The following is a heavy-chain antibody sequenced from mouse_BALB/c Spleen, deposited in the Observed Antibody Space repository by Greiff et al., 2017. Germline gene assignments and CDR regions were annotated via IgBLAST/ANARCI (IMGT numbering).Heavy chain of an antibody. D-gene: IGHD2-2*01. V-gene: IGHV5-6-5*01. CDR3: ARGYGYDDWYFDV. J-gene: IGHJ1*01. CDR2: ISSGGST. Sequence: EVMLVESGGGLVKPGGSLKLSCAASGFTFSSYATSWVRQTPEKRLEWVASISSGGSTYYPDSVKGRFTISRDNARNILYLQMSSLRSEDTAMYYCARGYGYDDWYFDVWGAGTTVTVSS. CDR1: GFTFSSYA.